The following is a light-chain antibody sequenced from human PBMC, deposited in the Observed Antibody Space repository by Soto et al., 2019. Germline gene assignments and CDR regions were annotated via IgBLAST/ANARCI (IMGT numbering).Light chain of an antibody. CDR3: CSYAGSHSYI. J-gene: IGLJ1*01. V-gene: IGLV2-23*02. CDR2: EVN. CDR1: GGDIGNYNL. Sequence: QSVLTQPASVSGSPGQSITISCTGTGGDIGNYNLVSWYRQNPGEAPKLIIYEVNKRPSGSSSRLSGSKSGYTAFLTISGLQAEYEADYHCCSYAGSHSYIFGSGTEVTVL.